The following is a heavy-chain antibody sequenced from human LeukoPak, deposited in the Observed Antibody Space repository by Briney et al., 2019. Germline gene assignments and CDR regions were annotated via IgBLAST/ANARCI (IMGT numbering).Heavy chain of an antibody. V-gene: IGHV1-69*01. CDR2: IIPIFGTA. J-gene: IGHJ4*02. CDR3: ARDRYDSSGYYVDY. D-gene: IGHD3-22*01. CDR1: GGTFSSYA. Sequence: GASVKVSCKTSGGTFSSYAISWVRQAPGQGLEWMGGIIPIFGTANYAQKFQGRVTITADESTSTAYMELSSLRSEDTAVYYCARDRYDSSGYYVDYWGQGTLVTVSS.